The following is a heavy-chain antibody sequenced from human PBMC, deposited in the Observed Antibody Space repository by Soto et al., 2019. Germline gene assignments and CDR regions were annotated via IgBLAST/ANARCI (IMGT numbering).Heavy chain of an antibody. J-gene: IGHJ4*02. CDR3: ARERHYYDRSGYQGY. CDR2: IEHDGSDT. V-gene: IGHV3-7*01. D-gene: IGHD3-22*01. CDR1: GFSFSSYW. Sequence: QLVESGGTLVQPGGSLRLSCAASGFSFSSYWMSWVRQAPGGGLEWVANIEHDGSDTYYVDSVKGRFTVSRDNAKNCLYLQMNSLRSEDTAVYYCARERHYYDRSGYQGYWGQGTLVTVSS.